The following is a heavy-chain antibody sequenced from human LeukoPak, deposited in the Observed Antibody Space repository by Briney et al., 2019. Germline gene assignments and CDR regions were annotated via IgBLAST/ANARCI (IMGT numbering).Heavy chain of an antibody. Sequence: PGGSLRLSCEASGITFSSYSINWVRQAPGKGLEWVSSISSSSNYIYYADLVKGRFTISRDNAKNSLYLQMNSLRAEDTAVYYCARVSILIVPYYAFDIWGQGTMVTVSS. CDR1: GITFSSYS. V-gene: IGHV3-21*01. CDR3: ARVSILIVPYYAFDI. CDR2: ISSSSNYI. J-gene: IGHJ3*02. D-gene: IGHD2/OR15-2a*01.